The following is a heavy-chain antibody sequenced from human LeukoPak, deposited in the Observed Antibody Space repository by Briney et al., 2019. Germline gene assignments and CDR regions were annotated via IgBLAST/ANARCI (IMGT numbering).Heavy chain of an antibody. CDR1: GYSISSGYY. D-gene: IGHD5-24*01. CDR3: ARGPMATKMGDAFDI. CDR2: IYYSGST. Sequence: PSETLSLTCTVSGYSISSGYYWSWIRPPPGKGLEWIGYIYYSGSTNYNPSLKSRVTISVDTSKNQFSLKLSSVTAADTAVYYCARGPMATKMGDAFDIWGQGTMVTVSS. J-gene: IGHJ3*02. V-gene: IGHV4-61*01.